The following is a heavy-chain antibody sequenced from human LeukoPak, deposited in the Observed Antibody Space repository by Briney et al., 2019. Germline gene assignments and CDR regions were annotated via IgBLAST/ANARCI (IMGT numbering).Heavy chain of an antibody. CDR1: GFTFSSYS. J-gene: IGHJ6*03. CDR2: ISSSSSYI. Sequence: GGSLTLSCAASGFTFSSYSMNWVRQAPGKGLEWVSSISSSSSYIYYADSVKGRFTISRDNAKNSLYLQMNSLRAEDTAVYYCARDLGAYCSGGSCYYMDVWGKGTTVTISS. D-gene: IGHD2-15*01. CDR3: ARDLGAYCSGGSCYYMDV. V-gene: IGHV3-21*01.